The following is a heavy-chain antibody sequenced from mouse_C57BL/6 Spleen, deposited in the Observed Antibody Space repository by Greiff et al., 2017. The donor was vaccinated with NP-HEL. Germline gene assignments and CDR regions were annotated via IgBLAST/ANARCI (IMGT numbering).Heavy chain of an antibody. Sequence: EVQLQQSGAELVRPGASVKLSCTASGFNIKDDYMHWVKQRPEQGLEWIGWIDPENGDTEYASKFQGKATITADTSSNTAYLQLSSLTSEDTAVYDFTTGRYYSFDYWGQGTTLTVSS. V-gene: IGHV14-4*01. J-gene: IGHJ2*01. D-gene: IGHD1-1*01. CDR2: IDPENGDT. CDR1: GFNIKDDY. CDR3: TTGRYYSFDY.